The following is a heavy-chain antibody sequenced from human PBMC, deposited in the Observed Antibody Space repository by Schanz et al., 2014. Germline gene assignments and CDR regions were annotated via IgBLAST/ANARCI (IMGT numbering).Heavy chain of an antibody. Sequence: QVQLVQSGAEVKKPGASVKVSCKASGYTFSSHGISWVRQAPGQGLEWMGWISAYNGNSEYARKFQGRVTLTTDTSTSTAYMELRSLRPDDTAVYYCARAKRFGDMDVWGQGTTVTVSS. CDR3: ARAKRFGDMDV. V-gene: IGHV1-18*04. J-gene: IGHJ6*02. D-gene: IGHD3-10*01. CDR2: ISAYNGNS. CDR1: GYTFSSHG.